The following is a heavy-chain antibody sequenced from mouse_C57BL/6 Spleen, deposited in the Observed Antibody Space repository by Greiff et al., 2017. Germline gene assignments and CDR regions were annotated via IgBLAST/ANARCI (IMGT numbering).Heavy chain of an antibody. CDR2: IRNKANNHAT. CDR3: TLKLRPYWYFDV. CDR1: GFTFSDAW. V-gene: IGHV6-6*01. D-gene: IGHD4-1*01. Sequence: EVMLVESGGGLVQPGGSMKLSCAASGFTFSDAWMDWVRQSPEKGLEWVAEIRNKANNHATYYAESVKGRFTISRDDSKSGVYLQMNSLGAEDTGIYYCTLKLRPYWYFDVWGTGTTVTVSS. J-gene: IGHJ1*03.